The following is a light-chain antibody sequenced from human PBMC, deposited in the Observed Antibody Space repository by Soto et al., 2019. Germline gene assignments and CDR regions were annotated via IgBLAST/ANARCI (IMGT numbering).Light chain of an antibody. V-gene: IGKV3-15*01. Sequence: EIVRTQSPATLSVSPGERATXTCRASQSVSSNLAWYQQKPGQAPRLLIYGASTRATGIPARFSGSGSGTEFTLTISSLQSEDFAVYYCQQYNKSPRTFGQGTKVDI. CDR2: GAS. CDR1: QSVSSN. J-gene: IGKJ1*01. CDR3: QQYNKSPRT.